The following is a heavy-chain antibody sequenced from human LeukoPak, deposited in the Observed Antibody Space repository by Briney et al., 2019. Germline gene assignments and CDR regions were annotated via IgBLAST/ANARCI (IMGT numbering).Heavy chain of an antibody. Sequence: KSGGSLRLSCAASGFTFSDYSMSWIRQAPGKGLEWLSYISSSGKTTYYGDSVKGRFTISRDNAKNSLYLQMNSLRAEDTAVYYCARDFKAVTTVKGEWGQGTLVTVSS. CDR2: ISSSGKTT. D-gene: IGHD4-17*01. J-gene: IGHJ4*02. V-gene: IGHV3-11*04. CDR3: ARDFKAVTTVKGE. CDR1: GFTFSDYS.